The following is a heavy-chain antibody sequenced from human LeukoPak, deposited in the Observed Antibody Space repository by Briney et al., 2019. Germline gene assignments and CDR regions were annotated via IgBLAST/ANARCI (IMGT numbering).Heavy chain of an antibody. J-gene: IGHJ4*02. D-gene: IGHD3-10*01. CDR2: ISYDGSNK. V-gene: IGHV3-30*18. CDR1: GFTFSSYG. CDR3: AKVPYYYGSGAYFDY. Sequence: PGGSLRLSCAASGFTFSSYGMHWVRQAPGKGLEWVAVISYDGSNKYYADSVKGRFTISRDNSKNTLYLQMNSLRAEDTAVYYCAKVPYYYGSGAYFDYWGQGTLVTVSS.